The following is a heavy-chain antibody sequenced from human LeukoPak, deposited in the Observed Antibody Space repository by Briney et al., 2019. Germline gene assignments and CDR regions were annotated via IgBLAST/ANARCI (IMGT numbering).Heavy chain of an antibody. CDR2: INHSGST. J-gene: IGHJ4*02. CDR3: ARGAAWIQLWRSYYFDY. Sequence: PSETLFLTCSVSGGSMNSGDYYWSWIRQPPGKGLEWIGEINHSGSTNYNPSLKSRVTISVDTSKNQFSLKLSSVTAADTAVYYCARGAAWIQLWRSYYFDYWGQGTLVTVSS. D-gene: IGHD5-18*01. CDR1: GGSMNSGDYY. V-gene: IGHV4-34*01.